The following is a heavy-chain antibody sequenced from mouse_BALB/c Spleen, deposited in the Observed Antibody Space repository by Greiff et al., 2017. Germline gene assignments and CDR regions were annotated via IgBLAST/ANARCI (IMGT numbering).Heavy chain of an antibody. J-gene: IGHJ4*01. CDR2: ISNGGGST. CDR1: GFTFSSYT. D-gene: IGHD1-2*01. CDR3: ARHAPRITTATRDYAMDY. Sequence: EVQLVESGGGLVQPGGSLKLSCAASGFTFSSYTMSWVRQTPEKRLEWVAYISNGGGSTYYPDTVKGRFTISRDNAKNTLYLQMSSLKSEDTAMYYCARHAPRITTATRDYAMDYWGQGTSVTVSS. V-gene: IGHV5-12-2*01.